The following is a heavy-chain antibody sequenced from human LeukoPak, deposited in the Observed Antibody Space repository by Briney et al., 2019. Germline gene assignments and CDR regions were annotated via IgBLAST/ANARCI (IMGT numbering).Heavy chain of an antibody. V-gene: IGHV3-43D*03. J-gene: IGHJ4*02. D-gene: IGHD1-26*01. CDR1: GFTFDDYA. CDR2: ISWDGGST. Sequence: GGSLRLSCAASGFTFDDYAMHWVRQAPGKGLEWLSLISWDGGSTYYADSVKGQFTISRDNSKNSLYLQMNSLRAEDTALYYCAKGGIVGATPVFDYWGQGTLVTVSS. CDR3: AKGGIVGATPVFDY.